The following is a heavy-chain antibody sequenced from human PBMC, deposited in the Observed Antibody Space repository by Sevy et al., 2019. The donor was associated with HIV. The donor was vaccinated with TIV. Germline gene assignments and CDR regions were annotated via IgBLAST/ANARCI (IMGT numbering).Heavy chain of an antibody. D-gene: IGHD1-26*01. Sequence: GGCLRLSCAASGFTFSSYGMHWVRQAPGKGLEWVAVIWYDGSNKYYADSVKGRFTISRDNSKNRLYLQMNSLRAEDTAVYYCASVKLAGYRGGYYYYGMDVWGQGTTVTVSS. CDR1: GFTFSSYG. CDR3: ASVKLAGYRGGYYYYGMDV. CDR2: IWYDGSNK. V-gene: IGHV3-33*01. J-gene: IGHJ6*02.